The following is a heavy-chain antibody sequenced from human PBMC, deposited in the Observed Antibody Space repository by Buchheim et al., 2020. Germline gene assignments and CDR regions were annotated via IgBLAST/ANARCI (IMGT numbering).Heavy chain of an antibody. CDR1: GFTFSSYE. D-gene: IGHD3-10*01. CDR3: ASSQTRWFGELNYNWFDP. Sequence: EVQLVESGGGLVQPGGSLRLSCAASGFTFSSYEMNWVRQAPGKGLEWVSYISSSGSTIYYADSVKGRFTISRDNAKNSLYLQMNSMRDEDTAVYYCASSQTRWFGELNYNWFDPWGQGTL. CDR2: ISSSGSTI. J-gene: IGHJ5*02. V-gene: IGHV3-48*03.